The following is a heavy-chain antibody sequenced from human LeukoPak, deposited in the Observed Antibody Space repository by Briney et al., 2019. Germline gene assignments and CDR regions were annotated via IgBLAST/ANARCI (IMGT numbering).Heavy chain of an antibody. D-gene: IGHD2-15*01. Sequence: GGSLRLSCAASGFTFSNYAMSWVRQAPGKGLEWVSAISGSGGNTYYPGSVKGRFTISRENAKNSLYLQMISLRAGDTAVYYCARGLRYCSGGSCYNSDAFDIWGQGTMVTVSS. CDR2: ISGSGGNT. CDR3: ARGLRYCSGGSCYNSDAFDI. J-gene: IGHJ3*02. V-gene: IGHV3-23*01. CDR1: GFTFSNYA.